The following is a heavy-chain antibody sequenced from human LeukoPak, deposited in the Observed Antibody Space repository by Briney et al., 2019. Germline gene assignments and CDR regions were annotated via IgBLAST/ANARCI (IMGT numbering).Heavy chain of an antibody. D-gene: IGHD3-9*01. V-gene: IGHV3-23*01. J-gene: IGHJ4*02. Sequence: GGSLRLSCAASAFTFSSYSMNWVRQAPGKGLEWVSAIGGSGDSTYYADSVKGRFTISRDNSKNTLYLQMNSLTAEDTAVYYCAKEADDWYPRPFDYWGQGTLVTVSS. CDR3: AKEADDWYPRPFDY. CDR2: IGGSGDST. CDR1: AFTFSSYS.